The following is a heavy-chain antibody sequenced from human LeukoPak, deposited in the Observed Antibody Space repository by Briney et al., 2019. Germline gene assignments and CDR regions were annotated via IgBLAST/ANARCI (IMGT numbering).Heavy chain of an antibody. Sequence: GGSRRLSCAASGFTFSSYSMNWVRQAPGKGLEWVSSISSSSSYIYYADSVKGRFTISRDNAKNSLYLQMNSLRAEDTAVYYCAREGLGYCSSTSCLRTGWFDPWGQGTLVTVSS. CDR3: AREGLGYCSSTSCLRTGWFDP. CDR1: GFTFSSYS. V-gene: IGHV3-21*01. J-gene: IGHJ5*02. CDR2: ISSSSSYI. D-gene: IGHD2-2*01.